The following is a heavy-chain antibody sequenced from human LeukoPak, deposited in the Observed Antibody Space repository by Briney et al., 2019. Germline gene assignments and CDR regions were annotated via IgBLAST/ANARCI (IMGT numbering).Heavy chain of an antibody. CDR1: GFTFSSYS. D-gene: IGHD6-19*01. J-gene: IGHJ4*02. Sequence: GGSLRLSCAASGFTFSSYSMNWVRQAPGKGLEWVSSISSSSSYIYYADSVKGRFTISRDNAKNSLYLQMNSLGGDDTALYYCAKPRSTTSGWYHFDYWGQGILVTVSS. CDR3: AKPRSTTSGWYHFDY. CDR2: ISSSSSYI. V-gene: IGHV3-21*04.